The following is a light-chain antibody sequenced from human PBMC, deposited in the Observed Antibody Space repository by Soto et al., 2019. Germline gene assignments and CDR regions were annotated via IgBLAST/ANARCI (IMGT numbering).Light chain of an antibody. CDR2: GAS. Sequence: EIVLTQSPATLSLSPGERATLSCRTSQSVSSSYLAWYQQKPGQAPRLLIYGASSRATGIPDRFSGSGSGTDFTLTINGLEPEDFAVYYCQQYGNSRTFGQGTEVEIK. V-gene: IGKV3-20*01. CDR1: QSVSSSY. CDR3: QQYGNSRT. J-gene: IGKJ1*01.